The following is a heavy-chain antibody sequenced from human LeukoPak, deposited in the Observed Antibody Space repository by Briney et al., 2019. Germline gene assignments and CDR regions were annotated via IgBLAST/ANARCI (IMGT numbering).Heavy chain of an antibody. J-gene: IGHJ6*02. CDR1: GFTFSSYE. CDR3: ARDDSRYGMDV. CDR2: ISSSGSTI. V-gene: IGHV3-48*03. Sequence: GGSLRLSCAASGFTFSSYEMNWVRQAAGEGLEWVSYISSSGSTIYYADSVKGRFTISRDNAKNSLYLQMNSLRAEDTAVYYCARDDSRYGMDVWGQGTTVTVSS. D-gene: IGHD3-22*01.